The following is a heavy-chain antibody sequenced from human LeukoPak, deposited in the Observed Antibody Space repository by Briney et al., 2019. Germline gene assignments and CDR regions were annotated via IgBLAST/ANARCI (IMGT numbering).Heavy chain of an antibody. CDR2: ISGSGGST. V-gene: IGHV3-23*01. J-gene: IGHJ6*03. CDR3: AKQGAMVYYYYMDV. Sequence: GGSLRLSCAASGFTFSNYWMHWVRQAPGKGLEWVSAISGSGGSTYYADSVKGRFTISRDNSKNTLYLQMNSLRAEDTAVYYCAKQGAMVYYYYMDVWGKGTTVTVSS. CDR1: GFTFSNYW. D-gene: IGHD5-18*01.